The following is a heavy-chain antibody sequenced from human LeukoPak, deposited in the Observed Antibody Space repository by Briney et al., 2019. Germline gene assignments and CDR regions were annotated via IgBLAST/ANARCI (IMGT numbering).Heavy chain of an antibody. V-gene: IGHV3-23*01. Sequence: PEGSLRLSCAASGFTFSSYAMSWVRQAPGKGLEWVSAISGSGGSTYYADSVKGRFTISRDNSKNTLYLQMNSLRAEDTAVYYCAKINLYYDYVWGSYRPAYFDYWGQGTMVTVSS. CDR3: AKINLYYDYVWGSYRPAYFDY. D-gene: IGHD3-16*02. CDR2: ISGSGGST. CDR1: GFTFSSYA. J-gene: IGHJ4*02.